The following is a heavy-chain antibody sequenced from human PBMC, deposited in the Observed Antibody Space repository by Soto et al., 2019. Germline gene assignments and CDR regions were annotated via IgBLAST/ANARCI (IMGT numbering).Heavy chain of an antibody. J-gene: IGHJ5*02. Sequence: PGGSLRLSCAASXLTFSSYSMNWVRQAPGKGLEWVSSISSSSSYIYYADSVKGRFTISRDNAKNSLYLQMNSLRAEDTAVYYCAKGHSRYSGYDPTNWFDPWGQGTLVTVSS. CDR3: AKGHSRYSGYDPTNWFDP. CDR2: ISSSSSYI. V-gene: IGHV3-21*01. CDR1: XLTFSSYS. D-gene: IGHD5-12*01.